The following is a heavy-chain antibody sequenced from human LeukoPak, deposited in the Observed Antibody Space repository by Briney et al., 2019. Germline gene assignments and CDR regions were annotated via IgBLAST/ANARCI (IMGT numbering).Heavy chain of an antibody. Sequence: GGSLRLSCAASGFTFSSYGMSWVRQAPGKGLEWVSAISGSGGSTYYADSVKGRFTISRDNSKNTLYLQMNSLRAEDTAVYYCAKTYSSGWYGIFDYWGQGTLVTVSS. V-gene: IGHV3-23*01. J-gene: IGHJ4*02. CDR3: AKTYSSGWYGIFDY. D-gene: IGHD6-19*01. CDR2: ISGSGGST. CDR1: GFTFSSYG.